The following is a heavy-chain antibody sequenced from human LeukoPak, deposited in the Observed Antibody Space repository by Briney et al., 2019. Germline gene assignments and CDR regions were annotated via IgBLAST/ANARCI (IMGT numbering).Heavy chain of an antibody. D-gene: IGHD3-10*01. V-gene: IGHV4-4*02. CDR3: ARALHYYGSGSSDY. CDR1: GGSISSSNW. Sequence: SETLSLTCAVSGGSISSSNWWSWVRQPPGKGLEWIGSIYYSGSTYYNPSLKSRVTISVDTSKNQFSLKLSSVTAADTAVYYCARALHYYGSGSSDYWGQGTLVTVSS. J-gene: IGHJ4*02. CDR2: IYYSGST.